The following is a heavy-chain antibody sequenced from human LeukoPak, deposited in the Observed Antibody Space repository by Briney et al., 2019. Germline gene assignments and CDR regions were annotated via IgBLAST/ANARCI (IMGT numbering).Heavy chain of an antibody. CDR3: ARRAVAVYYDAFDM. D-gene: IGHD6-19*01. Sequence: PGGSLRLSCAASGFTFSNYWMSWVRQAPGKGLEWVANIKQDGSEKYYVDSVKGRFIISRDNAKNSLYLQMNSLRAEDTAVYYCARRAVAVYYDAFDMWGQGTMVTVSS. CDR2: IKQDGSEK. V-gene: IGHV3-7*01. CDR1: GFTFSNYW. J-gene: IGHJ3*02.